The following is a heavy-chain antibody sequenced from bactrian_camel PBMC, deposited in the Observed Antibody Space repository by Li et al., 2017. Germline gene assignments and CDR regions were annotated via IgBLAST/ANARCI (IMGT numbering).Heavy chain of an antibody. D-gene: IGHD4*01. V-gene: IGHV3S55*01. CDR3: VDHNDYGSGTCGG. Sequence: QLVESGGGSVQAGGSLRLSCTVSGVTLEHADMGWYRQGPDNECDLLSTVSFDGSTYYHDSVKGRFTISQDNAKMTVYLQMNSLKPDDTGVYYCVDHNDYGSGTCGGRGQGTQVTVS. CDR1: GVTLEHAD. J-gene: IGHJ4*01. CDR2: VSFDGST.